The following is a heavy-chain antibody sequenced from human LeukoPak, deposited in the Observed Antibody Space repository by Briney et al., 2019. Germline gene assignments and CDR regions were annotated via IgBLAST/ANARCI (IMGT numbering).Heavy chain of an antibody. D-gene: IGHD3-22*01. CDR2: INHSGST. CDR1: GGSFSGYY. CDR3: ASRFYYYDSSGYYERIKPLHRYFQH. V-gene: IGHV4-34*01. Sequence: PPETLSLTCAVYGGSFSGYYWSWIRQPPGKGLEWIGEINHSGSTNYNPSLKSRVTISVDTSKNQSSLKLSSVTAADTAVYYCASRFYYYDSSGYYERIKPLHRYFQHWGQGTLVTVSS. J-gene: IGHJ1*01.